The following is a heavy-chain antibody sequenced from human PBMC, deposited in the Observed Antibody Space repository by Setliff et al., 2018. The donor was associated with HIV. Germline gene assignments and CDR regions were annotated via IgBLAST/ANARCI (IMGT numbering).Heavy chain of an antibody. D-gene: IGHD3-22*01. V-gene: IGHV3-48*01. CDR2: ISSSSSTI. J-gene: IGHJ4*02. CDR1: GFTFSSYS. CDR3: ARASYYYDSSGWVDC. Sequence: PGGSLRLSCAASGFTFSSYSMNWVRQAPGKGLEWVSYISSSSSTIYYADSVKGRFTISRDNAKNSLYLQMNSLRAEDTAVYYCARASYYYDSSGWVDCWGQGTLVTVSS.